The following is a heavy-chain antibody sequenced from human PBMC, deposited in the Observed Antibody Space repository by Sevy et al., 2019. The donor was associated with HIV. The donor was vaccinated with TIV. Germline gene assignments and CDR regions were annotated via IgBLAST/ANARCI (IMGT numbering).Heavy chain of an antibody. CDR1: GYSIISGYY. CDR3: ARGVGSVGAPNFDY. D-gene: IGHD2-21*01. J-gene: IGHJ4*02. CDR2: IYHSGST. Sequence: SETLSLTCAVSGYSIISGYYWGWIRQPPGKGLEWIGNIYHSGSTYYNPSLKSRVTISLDTSKNQFSLGLSSVTAADTAVYYCARGVGSVGAPNFDYWGQGTLVTVSS. V-gene: IGHV4-38-2*01.